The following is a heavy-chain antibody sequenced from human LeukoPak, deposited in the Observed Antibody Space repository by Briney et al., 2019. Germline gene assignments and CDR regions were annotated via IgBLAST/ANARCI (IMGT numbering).Heavy chain of an antibody. D-gene: IGHD3-22*01. CDR1: GFTFSSYA. Sequence: PGGSLRLSCAASGFTFSSYAMSWVRQAPGKGLEWVSAISGSGGSTYYADSVKGRFTISRDNSKNTLYLQMNSLRAEDTAVYYCAKDLYDSSSYYLYYFDYWGQGTLVTVSS. J-gene: IGHJ4*02. CDR3: AKDLYDSSSYYLYYFDY. V-gene: IGHV3-23*01. CDR2: ISGSGGST.